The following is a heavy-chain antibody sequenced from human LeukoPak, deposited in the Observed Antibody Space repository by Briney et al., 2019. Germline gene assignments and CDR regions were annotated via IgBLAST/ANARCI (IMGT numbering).Heavy chain of an antibody. V-gene: IGHV3-48*04. Sequence: GGSLRLSCAASGFTFSSYSMNWVRQAPGKGLEWVSYISSSGSTIYYADSVKGRFTISRDNAKNSLYLQMNSLRAEDTAVYYCASSNLKYSSGWSLWGQGTLVTVSS. CDR1: GFTFSSYS. D-gene: IGHD6-19*01. CDR2: ISSSGSTI. J-gene: IGHJ4*02. CDR3: ASSNLKYSSGWSL.